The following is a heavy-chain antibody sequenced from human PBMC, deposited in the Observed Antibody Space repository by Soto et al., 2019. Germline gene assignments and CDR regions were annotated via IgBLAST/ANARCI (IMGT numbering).Heavy chain of an antibody. CDR3: ARDLYDDWEFDY. CDR2: ISSSGSTI. V-gene: IGHV3-11*01. J-gene: IGHJ4*02. CDR1: GFNFSDYY. Sequence: PGGSLRLSCAASGFNFSDYYMSWIRQAPGKGLEWVSYISSSGSTIYYADSVKGRFTISRDNAKNSLYLQMNSLRAEDTAVYYCARDLYDDWEFDYWGQGTLVTVSS. D-gene: IGHD4-17*01.